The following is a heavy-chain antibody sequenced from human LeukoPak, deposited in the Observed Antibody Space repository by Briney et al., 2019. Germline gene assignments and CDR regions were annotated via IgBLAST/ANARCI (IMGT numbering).Heavy chain of an antibody. Sequence: GGSLRLSCAASGFIFSNYGMNWVRQAPGKGLEWVANINQDGSETNYADSVQGRFTISRDNAENSLYLQMNSLRVEDTALYYCARGHCSGGTCFSSLYDYWGLGTLVTVSS. CDR3: ARGHCSGGTCFSSLYDY. D-gene: IGHD2-15*01. J-gene: IGHJ4*02. CDR1: GFIFSNYG. V-gene: IGHV3-7*01. CDR2: INQDGSET.